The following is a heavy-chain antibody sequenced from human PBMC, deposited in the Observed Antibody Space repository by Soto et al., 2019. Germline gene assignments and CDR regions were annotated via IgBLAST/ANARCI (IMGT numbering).Heavy chain of an antibody. J-gene: IGHJ4*02. V-gene: IGHV4-59*01. Sequence: SETLSLTCSVSGGSISGSYWSWIRQSPGKGLEWLGYVYYTGSTNYSPSLRSRVNISVDASKNEFSLRLSSVTAADTAVYFCARSVAVPGAHIDYWGQGTQVTVSS. CDR2: VYYTGST. D-gene: IGHD6-19*01. CDR3: ARSVAVPGAHIDY. CDR1: GGSISGSY.